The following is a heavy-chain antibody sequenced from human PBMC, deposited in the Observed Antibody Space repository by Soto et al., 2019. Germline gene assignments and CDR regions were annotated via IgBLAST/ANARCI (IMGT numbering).Heavy chain of an antibody. CDR1: GYTFTSYA. J-gene: IGHJ5*02. V-gene: IGHV1-3*01. Sequence: ASVQVSCKASGYTFTSYAMHWVRQAPGQRLEWMGWINAGNGNTKYSQKFQGRVTITRDTHASTAYMGLPSLRSEDTAVYYCARDRSYVAARPGWFDPWGQGTLVTVSS. CDR2: INAGNGNT. CDR3: ARDRSYVAARPGWFDP. D-gene: IGHD6-6*01.